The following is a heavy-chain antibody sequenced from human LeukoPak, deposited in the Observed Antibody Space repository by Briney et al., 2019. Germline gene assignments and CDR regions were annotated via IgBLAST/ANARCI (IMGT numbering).Heavy chain of an antibody. V-gene: IGHV3-9*01. J-gene: IGHJ4*02. D-gene: IGHD1-26*01. CDR1: GFTFDDYA. CDR2: ISWNSGSI. Sequence: GGSLRLSCAASGFTFDDYAMHWVRQAPGKGLEWVSGISWNSGSIGYADSVKGRFTISRDNAKNSLYLQMNSLRAEDTALYYCAKAIGGSYTTIDYWGQGTLVTVSS. CDR3: AKAIGGSYTTIDY.